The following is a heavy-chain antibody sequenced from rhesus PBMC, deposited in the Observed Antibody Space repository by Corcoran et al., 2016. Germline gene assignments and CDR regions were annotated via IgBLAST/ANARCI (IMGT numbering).Heavy chain of an antibody. Sequence: QVQLVQSGAEVKKPGASVKVSCKASGFTFGSYAINWVRQAPGQGLEWMGVIIPLVGITNKAKKFQGRVTIAADTSTSTADMERSSLRSEDTAVYYCARSLPVLQFLDWLLSYGLDSWGQGVVVTVSS. CDR3: ARSLPVLQFLDWLLSYGLDS. J-gene: IGHJ6*01. CDR2: IIPLVGIT. V-gene: IGHV1-198*02. D-gene: IGHD3-3*01. CDR1: GFTFGSYA.